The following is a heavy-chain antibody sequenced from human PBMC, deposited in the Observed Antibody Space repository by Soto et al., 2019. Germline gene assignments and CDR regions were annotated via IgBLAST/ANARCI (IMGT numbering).Heavy chain of an antibody. Sequence: EVQLLESGGGLVQPGESLRLSCAASGLTFSTYAMNWVRQAPGKGLEWVSAISGSGGSKYYADSVKGRFTISRDNSKNTLYLQMNSLRVEDTAVYYCAKRYGVKVILYYFDYWGQGTLVTVSS. CDR2: ISGSGGSK. CDR3: AKRYGVKVILYYFDY. V-gene: IGHV3-23*01. J-gene: IGHJ4*02. D-gene: IGHD3-16*02. CDR1: GLTFSTYA.